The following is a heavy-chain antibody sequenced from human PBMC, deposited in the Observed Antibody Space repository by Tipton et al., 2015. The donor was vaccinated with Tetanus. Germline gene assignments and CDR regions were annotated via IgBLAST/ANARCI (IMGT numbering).Heavy chain of an antibody. CDR2: IYSSGST. D-gene: IGHD1-26*01. J-gene: IGHJ4*02. CDR3: ARDQARGARGWNYFDF. V-gene: IGHV4-31*03. Sequence: GLVKPSQTLSLTCTVSGGSISSGGYYWSWIRQRPGKGLEWIGDIYSSGSTYSNPSLKGRVTISVDTSKNQFSLRLNSGTAADTAVYYCARDQARGARGWNYFDFWGQGSLVTVSS. CDR1: GGSISSGGYY.